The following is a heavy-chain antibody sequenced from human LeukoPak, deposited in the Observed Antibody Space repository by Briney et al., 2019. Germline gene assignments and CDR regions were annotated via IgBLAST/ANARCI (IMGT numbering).Heavy chain of an antibody. CDR2: IKQDGSES. CDR1: GFTFSSYW. Sequence: PGGSLRLSCAASGFTFSSYWMSWVRQAPGKGLEWVANIKQDGSESAYLASVKGRFTVSRDNANNFLYLQMNNLRVEDTAVYYCSRDNAAVPGGDYWGQGVLVTVSS. CDR3: SRDNAAVPGGDY. D-gene: IGHD3-16*01. J-gene: IGHJ4*02. V-gene: IGHV3-7*01.